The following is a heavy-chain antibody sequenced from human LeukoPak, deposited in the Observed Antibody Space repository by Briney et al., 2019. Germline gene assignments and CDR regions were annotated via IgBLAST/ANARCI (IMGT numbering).Heavy chain of an antibody. J-gene: IGHJ3*02. Sequence: GGSLRLSCAASGFTFDDYGMSWVRQAPGKGLEWVSGINWNGGSTGYADSVKVRFTISRDNAKNSLYLQMNSLRAEDTALYYCAREMGVLRYFDWFSDAFDIWGQGTMVTVSS. CDR2: INWNGGST. CDR1: GFTFDDYG. CDR3: AREMGVLRYFDWFSDAFDI. V-gene: IGHV3-20*04. D-gene: IGHD3-9*01.